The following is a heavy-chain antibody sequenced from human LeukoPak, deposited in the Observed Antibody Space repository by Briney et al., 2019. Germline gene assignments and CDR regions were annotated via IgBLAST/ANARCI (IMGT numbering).Heavy chain of an antibody. J-gene: IGHJ5*02. CDR2: INHSGST. Sequence: SETLSLTCAVYGGSFSGYYWSWIRQPPGKGLEWIGEINHSGSTNYNPSLKSRVTISVETSKNQFSLQLNSVTPADTAVYYCARGGNYWPQWWFDPWGRGTLVSVSS. CDR3: ARGGNYWPQWWFDP. CDR1: GGSFSGYY. V-gene: IGHV4-34*01. D-gene: IGHD1-26*01.